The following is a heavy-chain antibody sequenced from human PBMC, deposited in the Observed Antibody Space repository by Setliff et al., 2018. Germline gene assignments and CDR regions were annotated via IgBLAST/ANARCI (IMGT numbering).Heavy chain of an antibody. V-gene: IGHV4-34*01. CDR2: INHRGST. CDR3: ARGRNIAARLLDS. D-gene: IGHD6-6*01. Sequence: PSETLSLTCAAYGGTFSDYYWTWIRQPPGKGLEWVGEINHRGSTTYNPSLKSRVTMSIDTSKDQFSLKVISMTAADTAVYYCARGRNIAARLLDSWGQGTPVTVSS. J-gene: IGHJ4*02. CDR1: GGTFSDYY.